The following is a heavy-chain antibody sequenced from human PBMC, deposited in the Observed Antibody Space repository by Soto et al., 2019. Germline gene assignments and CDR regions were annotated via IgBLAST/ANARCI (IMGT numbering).Heavy chain of an antibody. CDR1: GFTFSSYG. D-gene: IGHD4-17*01. Sequence: GGSLRLSCAASGFTFSSYGMHWVRQAPGKGLEWVAVISYDGSNKYYADSVKGRFTISRDNSKNTLYLQMNSLRAEDTAVYYCAKIYGGYGALPEDYWGQGTLVTVSS. CDR2: ISYDGSNK. J-gene: IGHJ4*02. CDR3: AKIYGGYGALPEDY. V-gene: IGHV3-30*18.